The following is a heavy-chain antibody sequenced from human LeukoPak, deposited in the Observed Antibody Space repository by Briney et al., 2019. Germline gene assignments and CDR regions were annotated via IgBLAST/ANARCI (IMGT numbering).Heavy chain of an antibody. CDR3: ASTGYSSSWSPFDY. CDR1: GGSFSGYY. V-gene: IGHV4-34*01. D-gene: IGHD6-13*01. CDR2: INHSGST. J-gene: IGHJ4*02. Sequence: SETLSLACAVYGGSFSGYYWSWIRQPPGKGLEWIGEINHSGSTNYNPSLKSRVTISVDTSKNQFSLKLSSVTAADTAVYYCASTGYSSSWSPFDYWGQGTLVTVSS.